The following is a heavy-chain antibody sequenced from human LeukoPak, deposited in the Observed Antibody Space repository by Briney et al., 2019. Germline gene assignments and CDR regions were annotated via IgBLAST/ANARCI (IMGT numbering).Heavy chain of an antibody. V-gene: IGHV4-39*01. J-gene: IGHJ4*02. Sequence: SETLSLTCTVSGGSISSSSYYWGWIRQPPGKGLEWIGSIYYSGSTYYNPSLKSRVTISEDTSKNPFSLKLSSVTAADTAVYYCARRNLIVDIVVTPSDDWGQGTLVTVSS. CDR1: GGSISSSSYY. CDR3: ARRNLIVDIVVTPSDD. D-gene: IGHD5-12*01. CDR2: IYYSGST.